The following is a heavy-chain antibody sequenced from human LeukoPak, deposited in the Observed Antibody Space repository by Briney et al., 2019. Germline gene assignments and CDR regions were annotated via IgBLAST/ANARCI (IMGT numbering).Heavy chain of an antibody. CDR3: ARDLKGRTTVTGYFQH. D-gene: IGHD4-17*01. CDR2: ISAYNGNT. Sequence: ASVKVSCKASGYTFTSYGISWVRQAPGQGLEWMGWISAYNGNTNYAQKLQGRVTMTTDTSTSTAYMELRSLRSDDTAVYYCARDLKGRTTVTGYFQHWGQGTLVTVSS. J-gene: IGHJ1*01. CDR1: GYTFTSYG. V-gene: IGHV1-18*01.